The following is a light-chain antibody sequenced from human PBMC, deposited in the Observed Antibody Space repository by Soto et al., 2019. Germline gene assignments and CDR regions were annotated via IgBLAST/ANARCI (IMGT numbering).Light chain of an antibody. CDR3: QSYDSSLSGSV. CDR2: EVN. CDR1: SSDVGGYNY. V-gene: IGLV2-14*01. J-gene: IGLJ1*01. Sequence: QSALTQPASVSGSPGQSITISCTGTSSDVGGYNYVSWYQQHPGKAPKLMIYEVNNRPSGVSDRFSGSKSGNTASLNISGLQAEDEADYYCQSYDSSLSGSVFGTGTKLTVL.